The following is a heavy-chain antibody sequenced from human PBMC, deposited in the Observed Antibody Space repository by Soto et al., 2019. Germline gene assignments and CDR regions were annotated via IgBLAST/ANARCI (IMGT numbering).Heavy chain of an antibody. J-gene: IGHJ4*02. D-gene: IGHD2-8*02. Sequence: QVQLVESGGGVVQPGRSLRLSCAASGFTVSSYGMHWVRQAPGKGLEWVAVISRDGGTKYYADSVKGRFTISRDNSRNTLFLEMNSLRGADMAVYYCTGEVASGYWGQGTLLTVSS. CDR3: TGEVASGY. CDR2: ISRDGGTK. V-gene: IGHV3-30*03. CDR1: GFTVSSYG.